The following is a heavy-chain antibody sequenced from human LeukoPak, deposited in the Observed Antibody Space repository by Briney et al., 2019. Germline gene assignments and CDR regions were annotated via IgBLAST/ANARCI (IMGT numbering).Heavy chain of an antibody. CDR3: AKYGRSGYSSGMDV. J-gene: IGHJ6*02. CDR1: GSTFSSYA. V-gene: IGHV3-30-3*02. CDR2: ISNDGSNK. D-gene: IGHD2-15*01. Sequence: GGSLRHSCAASGSTFSSYAMHWVRQAPGKGLEWVAVISNDGSNKYYADSVKGRFTISRDNSKNTLYLQMNSLRAEDMAIYYCAKYGRSGYSSGMDVWGQGTTVTVSS.